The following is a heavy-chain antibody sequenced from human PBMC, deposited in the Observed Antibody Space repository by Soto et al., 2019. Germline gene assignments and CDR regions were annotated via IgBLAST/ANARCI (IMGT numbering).Heavy chain of an antibody. CDR3: SRGYPPRAQLGNLPGAF. CDR2: INPSGGST. CDR1: GYTFTSYY. V-gene: IGHV1-46*03. D-gene: IGHD1-1*01. Sequence: QVQLVQSGAEVMQPGASVKVSCKASGYTFTSYYIQWVRQAPGQGLEWMGIINPSGGSTNYAQKFQGSVTMTRDTSTSTVYMELSSLRSEDTAIYYCSRGYPPRAQLGNLPGAFWGQGTLVTVSS. J-gene: IGHJ4*02.